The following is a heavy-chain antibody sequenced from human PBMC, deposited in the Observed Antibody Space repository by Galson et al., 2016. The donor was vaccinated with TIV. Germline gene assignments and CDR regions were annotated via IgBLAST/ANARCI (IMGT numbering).Heavy chain of an antibody. V-gene: IGHV1-69*13. CDR2: IIPIFGLA. J-gene: IGHJ4*02. CDR1: GGAFISHG. CDR3: ARGGSTVTRPFDY. Sequence: SVKVSCKASGGAFISHGISWVRQAPGQRLEWMGGIIPIFGLANYAQKFQGRVTITADDSTRTAYMELSSLRFDDTAVYYCARGGSTVTRPFDYWGQGTLVTVSS. D-gene: IGHD4-17*01.